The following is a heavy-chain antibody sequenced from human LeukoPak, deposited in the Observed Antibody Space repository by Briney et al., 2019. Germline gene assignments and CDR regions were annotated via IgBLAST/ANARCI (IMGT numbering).Heavy chain of an antibody. D-gene: IGHD4-23*01. CDR1: GGSFSGYY. V-gene: IGHV4-34*01. CDR2: IYHSGST. Sequence: PSETLSLTCAVYGGSFSGYYWSWIRQPPGKGLEWIGSIYHSGSTYYNPSLKSRVTISVDTSKNQFSLKLTSVTAADTAAYYCARAPFIQSDYGGSFDYWGQGTLVTVSS. CDR3: ARAPFIQSDYGGSFDY. J-gene: IGHJ4*02.